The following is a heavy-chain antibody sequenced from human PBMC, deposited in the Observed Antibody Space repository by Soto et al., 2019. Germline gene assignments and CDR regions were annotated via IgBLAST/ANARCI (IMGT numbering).Heavy chain of an antibody. Sequence: EVQLLESGGGLVQPGGSLRLSCAASGLTFSSYDMRWVRQAPGKGLEWVSAISGSGGSTYYADSVKGRFTISRDNSKNTLYLQMNSLRAEDTAVYYCAKDPRYYYASSTKVGVDYWGQGTLVIVSS. D-gene: IGHD3-22*01. CDR3: AKDPRYYYASSTKVGVDY. J-gene: IGHJ4*02. V-gene: IGHV3-23*01. CDR2: ISGSGGST. CDR1: GLTFSSYD.